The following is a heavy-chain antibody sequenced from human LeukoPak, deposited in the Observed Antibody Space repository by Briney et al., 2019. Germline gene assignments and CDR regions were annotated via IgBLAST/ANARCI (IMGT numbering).Heavy chain of an antibody. CDR2: IYSSGIT. D-gene: IGHD6-13*01. CDR3: ARGGSSAAAVFDY. Sequence: PSETLSLTCTVSGGSISRYYWSWIRQPAGRGLEWIGRIYSSGITNYYPSLKSRVTMSVDTSKNQFSLKLSSVTAADTAVYYCARGGSSAAAVFDYWGQGTLVTVSS. J-gene: IGHJ4*02. V-gene: IGHV4-4*07. CDR1: GGSISRYY.